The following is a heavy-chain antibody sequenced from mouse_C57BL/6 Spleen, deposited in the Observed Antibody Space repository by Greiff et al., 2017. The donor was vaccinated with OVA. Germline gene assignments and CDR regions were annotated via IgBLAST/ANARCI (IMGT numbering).Heavy chain of an antibody. Sequence: EVQRVESGGGLVQPKGSLKLSCAASGFSFNTYAMNWVRQAPGKGLEWVARIRSKSNNYATYYADSVKDRFTISRDDSESMLYLQMNNLKTEDTAMYYCVRGGGTLDYWGQGTTLTVSS. D-gene: IGHD3-3*01. CDR2: IRSKSNNYAT. CDR1: GFSFNTYA. CDR3: VRGGGTLDY. J-gene: IGHJ2*01. V-gene: IGHV10-1*01.